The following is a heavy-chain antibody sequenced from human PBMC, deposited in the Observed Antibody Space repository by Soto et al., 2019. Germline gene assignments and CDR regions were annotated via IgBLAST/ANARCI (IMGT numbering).Heavy chain of an antibody. D-gene: IGHD6-19*01. Sequence: PSETLSLTCTVSGGSISSGGYYWSWLRQHPGKGLEWIGYIYYSGSTYYNPSLKSRVTISVDTSKNQFSLKLSSVTAADTAVYYCARAHRYCSGWFPYYWGQGTLVTVSS. CDR2: IYYSGST. J-gene: IGHJ4*02. V-gene: IGHV4-31*03. CDR1: GGSISSGGYY. CDR3: ARAHRYCSGWFPYY.